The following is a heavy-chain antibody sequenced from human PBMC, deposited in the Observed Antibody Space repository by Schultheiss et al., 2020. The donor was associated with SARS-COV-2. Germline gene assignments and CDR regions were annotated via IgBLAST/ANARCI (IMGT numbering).Heavy chain of an antibody. J-gene: IGHJ5*02. CDR2: INPNSGGT. CDR3: AAGGSNWNYRFDP. D-gene: IGHD1-7*01. CDR1: GGTFSSYA. V-gene: IGHV1-2*02. Sequence: ASVKVSCKASGGTFSSYAISWVRQAPGQGLEWMGWINPNSGGTNYAQKFQGRVTMTRDTSISTAYMELSRLRSDDTAVYYCAAGGSNWNYRFDPWGQGTLVTVSS.